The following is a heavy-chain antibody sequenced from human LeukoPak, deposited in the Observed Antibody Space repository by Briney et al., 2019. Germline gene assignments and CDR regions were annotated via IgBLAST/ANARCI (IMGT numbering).Heavy chain of an antibody. Sequence: GGSLRLSCAASGFTFSSYAMSWVRQAPGKGLEWVSAISGSGGSTYYADSVKGRFTISRDNSKNTLYLQMNSLRAEDTAVYYCAPFPIVVVPAATRDAFDIWGRGTMVTVSS. V-gene: IGHV3-23*01. CDR3: APFPIVVVPAATRDAFDI. CDR1: GFTFSSYA. J-gene: IGHJ3*02. D-gene: IGHD2-2*01. CDR2: ISGSGGST.